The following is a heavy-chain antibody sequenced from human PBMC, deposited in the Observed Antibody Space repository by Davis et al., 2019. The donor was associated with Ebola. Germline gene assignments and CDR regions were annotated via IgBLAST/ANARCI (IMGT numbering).Heavy chain of an antibody. CDR2: IIPMLGIA. Sequence: AASVKVSCKASGGTFSSYAISWVRQAPGQGLEWMGRIIPMLGIANYAQKFQGRVTITADKSTSTAYMELSSLRSEDTAVYYCARDYGDYEATSYYYGMDVWGQGTTVTVSS. CDR1: GGTFSSYA. CDR3: ARDYGDYEATSYYYGMDV. J-gene: IGHJ6*02. V-gene: IGHV1-69*04. D-gene: IGHD4-17*01.